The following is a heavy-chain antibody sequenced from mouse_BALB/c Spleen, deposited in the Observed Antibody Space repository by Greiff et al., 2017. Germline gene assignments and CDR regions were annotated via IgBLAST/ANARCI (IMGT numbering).Heavy chain of an antibody. Sequence: EVQLQESGAELVRPGASVKLSCKASGFNFNDYYMHWVKQRPEQGLEWIGWIDPENGNTIYDPKFQGKASITADTSSNTAYLQLSSLTSGDTAVYYCARGEVRYAMDYWGQGTSVTVSS. CDR3: ARGEVRYAMDY. J-gene: IGHJ4*01. CDR2: IDPENGNT. CDR1: GFNFNDYY. V-gene: IGHV14-1*02.